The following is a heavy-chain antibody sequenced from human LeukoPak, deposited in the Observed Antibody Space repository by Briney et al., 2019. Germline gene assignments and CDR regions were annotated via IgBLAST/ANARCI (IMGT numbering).Heavy chain of an antibody. CDR3: ARYHSRSHEGWIDP. J-gene: IGHJ5*02. D-gene: IGHD3-10*01. V-gene: IGHV4-59*13. CDR2: VSYSGKT. Sequence: SETLSLTCSVSGGSISNYLWSWIRQPPGKGLEWIGYVSYSGKTDYTPYLKSRVIISLDAFNNHFYLTLSSVTAADTAVYYCARYHSRSHEGWIDPWGQGALVTVSS. CDR1: GGSISNYL.